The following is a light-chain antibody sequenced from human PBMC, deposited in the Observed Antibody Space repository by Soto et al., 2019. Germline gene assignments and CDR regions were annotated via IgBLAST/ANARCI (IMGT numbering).Light chain of an antibody. CDR2: DTS. Sequence: QAVVTQEPSLTVSPGGTVTLTCDSSTGAVTASHYPFWFQQKPGQAPRTLIFDTSDKSSWTPARFSGSLLGGKAALTLSGAQPEEEAEYYCLLSYSDNRVFGGGTQLTVL. J-gene: IGLJ7*01. V-gene: IGLV7-46*01. CDR3: LLSYSDNRV. CDR1: TGAVTASHY.